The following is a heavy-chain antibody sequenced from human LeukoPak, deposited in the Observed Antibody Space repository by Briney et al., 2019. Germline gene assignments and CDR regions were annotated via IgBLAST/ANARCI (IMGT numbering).Heavy chain of an antibody. J-gene: IGHJ4*02. Sequence: ASVKVSCKASGYTFTSYGISWVRQAPGQGLEWMGWISAYNGNTNYAQKLQGRVTMTTDTSTSTAYMELRSLRSDDTAVYYCARVAPFTIFGVVTPFDYWGQGTLVTVSS. V-gene: IGHV1-18*01. CDR2: ISAYNGNT. D-gene: IGHD3-3*01. CDR1: GYTFTSYG. CDR3: ARVAPFTIFGVVTPFDY.